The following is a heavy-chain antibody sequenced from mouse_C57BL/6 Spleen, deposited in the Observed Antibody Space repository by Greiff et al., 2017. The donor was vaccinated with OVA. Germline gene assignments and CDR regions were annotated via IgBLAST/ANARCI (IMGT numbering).Heavy chain of an antibody. V-gene: IGHV3-6*01. CDR1: GYSITSGYY. CDR3: ARDRAYDGYYYFDY. Sequence: EVQRVESGPGLVKPSQSLSLTCSVTGYSITSGYYWNWIRQFPGNKLEWMGYISYDGSNNYNPSLKNRISITRDTSKNQFFLKLNSVTTEDTATYYCARDRAYDGYYYFDYWGQGTTLTVSS. D-gene: IGHD2-3*01. CDR2: ISYDGSN. J-gene: IGHJ2*01.